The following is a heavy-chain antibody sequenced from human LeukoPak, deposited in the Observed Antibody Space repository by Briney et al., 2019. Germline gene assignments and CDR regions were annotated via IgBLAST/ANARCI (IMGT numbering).Heavy chain of an antibody. J-gene: IGHJ2*01. CDR1: GFTFSSYA. D-gene: IGHD5-12*01. CDR3: ARVGYSGPSRYLDL. Sequence: PGGSLRLSCAASGFTFSSYAMHWVRQAPGKGLEWVAVVSYDGSNKYYADSVKGRFTISRDNSKNTLYLQMNSLRAEDTAVYYCARVGYSGPSRYLDLWGRGTLVTVSS. CDR2: VSYDGSNK. V-gene: IGHV3-30-3*01.